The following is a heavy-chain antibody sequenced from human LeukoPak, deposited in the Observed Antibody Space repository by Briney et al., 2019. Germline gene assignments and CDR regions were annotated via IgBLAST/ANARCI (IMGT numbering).Heavy chain of an antibody. CDR2: IYYSGST. V-gene: IGHV4-39*07. Sequence: PSETLSLTCAVSGGSISSNSYYWGWIRQPPGKGLEWIGSIYYSGSTYYNPSLKSRVTISVDKSKNQFSLKLSSVTAADTAVYYCARDKWEPRYAFDIWGQGTMVTVSS. CDR1: GGSISSNSYY. D-gene: IGHD1-26*01. CDR3: ARDKWEPRYAFDI. J-gene: IGHJ3*02.